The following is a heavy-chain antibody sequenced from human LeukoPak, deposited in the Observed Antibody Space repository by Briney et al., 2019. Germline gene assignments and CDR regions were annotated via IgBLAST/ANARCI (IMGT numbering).Heavy chain of an antibody. D-gene: IGHD2-2*01. CDR1: GFTFSSFW. CDR2: INSDGSST. CDR3: VRARGSCSSTSCYNWFDP. J-gene: IGHJ5*02. V-gene: IGHV3-74*01. Sequence: PGGSLRLSCAASGFTFSSFWMHWVRQAPGKGLVWVSRINSDGSSTNYAASVKGRFTISRDNAKNTLYLQMNSLRAEDTSVYYCVRARGSCSSTSCYNWFDPWGQGTLVTVSS.